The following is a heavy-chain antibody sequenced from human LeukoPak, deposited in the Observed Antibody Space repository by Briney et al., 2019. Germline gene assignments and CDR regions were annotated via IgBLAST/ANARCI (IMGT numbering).Heavy chain of an antibody. V-gene: IGHV3-11*04. CDR3: ARDRDLGVVTPWCDY. CDR2: ISSSGSSI. CDR1: GFNFNDYY. D-gene: IGHD2-2*01. Sequence: GSLRLSCTASGFNFNDYYMSWIRQAPGKGLEWISYISSSGSSIDYADSVKGRFTISRDNAKNSLYLQMNSLRADDTAVYYCARDRDLGVVTPWCDYWGQGVLVTVSS. J-gene: IGHJ4*02.